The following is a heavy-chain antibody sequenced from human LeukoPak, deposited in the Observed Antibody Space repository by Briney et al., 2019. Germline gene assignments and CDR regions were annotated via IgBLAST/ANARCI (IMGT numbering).Heavy chain of an antibody. CDR1: GFTFSSYW. Sequence: GGSLRLSCAASGFTFSSYWMSWVRQAPGKGLEWVATIKQDGSETYYVDSVKGRFTISRDNAKNSLYLQMNSLRAEDTAVYYCARDGLLWFGELLGDYFDYWGQGTLVTVSS. D-gene: IGHD3-10*01. CDR3: ARDGLLWFGELLGDYFDY. CDR2: IKQDGSET. V-gene: IGHV3-7*01. J-gene: IGHJ4*01.